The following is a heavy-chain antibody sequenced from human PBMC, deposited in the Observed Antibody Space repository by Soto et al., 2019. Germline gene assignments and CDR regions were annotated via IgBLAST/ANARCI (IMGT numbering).Heavy chain of an antibody. CDR3: ARGIKNYYGMDV. CDR1: GFTFSSYW. Sequence: EVQVVESGGGLVQPGGSLRLSCAASGFTFSSYWMHWVRQVPGKGLVWVSRLNSDGSTTNYADSVKGRFTIFRDNARNTLSLQMNSLSADDTAVYYCARGIKNYYGMDVWGQGTTVTVSS. D-gene: IGHD2-21*01. J-gene: IGHJ6*02. CDR2: LNSDGSTT. V-gene: IGHV3-74*01.